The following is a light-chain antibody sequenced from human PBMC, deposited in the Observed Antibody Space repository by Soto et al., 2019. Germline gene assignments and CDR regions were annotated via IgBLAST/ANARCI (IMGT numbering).Light chain of an antibody. CDR1: QSVSSN. CDR2: GAS. Sequence: EIVMTQSPATLSVSPGEGATLSCRASQSVSSNLAWYQQKPGPAPRVLIYGASTRATGTPDRFSGSGSGTDFTFTIGXLEPEDSAVYYCQQYGNSVTFGGGTKVDIK. V-gene: IGKV3D-15*01. CDR3: QQYGNSVT. J-gene: IGKJ4*01.